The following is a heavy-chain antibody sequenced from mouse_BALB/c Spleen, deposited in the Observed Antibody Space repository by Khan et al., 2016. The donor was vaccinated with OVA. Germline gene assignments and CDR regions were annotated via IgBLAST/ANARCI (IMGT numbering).Heavy chain of an antibody. D-gene: IGHD1-1*01. Sequence: QVQLQQSGAELVKAGASVKMSCKDSGYTFTSYWMHWVKQRLGQGLEWFAETNPTNGRTYYNEKVKSKATLTVDKSSSTAYMLLSGPTFEDSAVYYCARIKKILAAYFDYWVQCTTLTVSS. J-gene: IGHJ2*01. CDR1: GYTFTSYW. CDR2: TNPTNGRT. V-gene: IGHV1S81*02. CDR3: ARIKKILAAYFDY.